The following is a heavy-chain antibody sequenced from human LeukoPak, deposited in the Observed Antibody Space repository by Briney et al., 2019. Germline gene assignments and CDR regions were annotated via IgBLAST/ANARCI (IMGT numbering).Heavy chain of an antibody. CDR1: GFTFSRYA. Sequence: GGSLRLSCAASGFTFSRYAMSWVRQAPGKGLEWVSAISGSGGSTYYADSVKGRFTISRDHSKNTLYLQMNSLRAEDTAVYYCAKTSGSGNDYYYYYGMDVWGQGTTVTVSS. D-gene: IGHD3-10*01. J-gene: IGHJ6*02. CDR3: AKTSGSGNDYYYYYGMDV. V-gene: IGHV3-23*01. CDR2: ISGSGGST.